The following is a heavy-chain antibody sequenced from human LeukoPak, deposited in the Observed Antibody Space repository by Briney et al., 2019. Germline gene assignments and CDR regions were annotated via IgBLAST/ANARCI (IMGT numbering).Heavy chain of an antibody. Sequence: ASAKVSCKASGYTFTNYGISWVRQAPGQGLEWMGWITAYNGNTDYTQKLQGRVTMTTDTSTSTDYMELRSLRSDDTAVYYCARDGRPRPWYFDLWGRGTLVTVSS. V-gene: IGHV1-18*01. J-gene: IGHJ2*01. CDR2: ITAYNGNT. D-gene: IGHD6-25*01. CDR3: ARDGRPRPWYFDL. CDR1: GYTFTNYG.